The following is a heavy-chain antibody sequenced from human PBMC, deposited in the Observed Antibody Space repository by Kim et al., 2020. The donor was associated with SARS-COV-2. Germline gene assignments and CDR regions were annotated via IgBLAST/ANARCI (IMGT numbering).Heavy chain of an antibody. CDR2: ISGSGGST. D-gene: IGHD3-22*01. V-gene: IGHV3-23*01. CDR3: AKDQQPTYYYDSSGYYPLYYGMDV. J-gene: IGHJ6*02. CDR1: GFTFSSYA. Sequence: GGSLRLSCAASGFTFSSYAMSWVRQAPGKGLEWVSAISGSGGSTYYADSVKGRFTISRDNSKNTLYLQMNSLRAEDTAVYYCAKDQQPTYYYDSSGYYPLYYGMDVWGQGTTVTVSS.